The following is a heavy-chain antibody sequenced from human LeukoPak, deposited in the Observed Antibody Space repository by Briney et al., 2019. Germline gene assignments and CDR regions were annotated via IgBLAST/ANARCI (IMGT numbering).Heavy chain of an antibody. D-gene: IGHD3-10*01. Sequence: SVKVSCKASGYTFTSYDINWVRQATGQGLEWMGWMNPNSGNTGYAQKFQGRVTMTRNTSISTAYMELSSLRSEDMAVYYCARGITMVRGVKKGWFDPWGQGTLVTVSS. CDR3: ARGITMVRGVKKGWFDP. V-gene: IGHV1-8*01. CDR2: MNPNSGNT. CDR1: GYTFTSYD. J-gene: IGHJ5*02.